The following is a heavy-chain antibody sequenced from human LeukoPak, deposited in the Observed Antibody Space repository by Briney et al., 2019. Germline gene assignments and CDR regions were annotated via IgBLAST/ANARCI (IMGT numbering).Heavy chain of an antibody. J-gene: IGHJ5*02. Sequence: SETLSLTCAVYGGSFSDYYWSWIRQPPGKGLEWIGEINHSGSTNYNPSLKSRVTISVDTSKNQFSLKLSSVTAADTAVYYCARGGSGSYRRYNWFDPWGQGTLVTVSS. V-gene: IGHV4-34*01. D-gene: IGHD1-26*01. CDR3: ARGGSGSYRRYNWFDP. CDR1: GGSFSDYY. CDR2: INHSGST.